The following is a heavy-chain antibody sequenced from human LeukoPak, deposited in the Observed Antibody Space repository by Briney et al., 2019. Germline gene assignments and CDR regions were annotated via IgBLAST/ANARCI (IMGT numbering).Heavy chain of an antibody. CDR2: INPSGGST. J-gene: IGHJ4*02. CDR3: ARSVTATHLGDY. V-gene: IGHV1-46*01. CDR1: GYTFTSYY. D-gene: IGHD2-21*02. Sequence: ASVKVSCKASGYTFTSYYMHWVRQAPGQGLEWMGIINPSGGSTSYAQKFQGRVTMTRDMSTSTVYMELSSLRSEDTAVYYCARSVTATHLGDYWGQGTLGTVSS.